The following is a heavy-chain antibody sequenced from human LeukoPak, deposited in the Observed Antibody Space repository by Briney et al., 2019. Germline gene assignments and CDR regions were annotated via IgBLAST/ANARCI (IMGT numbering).Heavy chain of an antibody. CDR3: AREVTMVRGAAPLYFDY. Sequence: SETLSLTCTVSGGSLSSGDYYWRWLRQPPGTGLEWIGHIYYSGSTYYNPSLKSRVTISVDTSKNQFSLKLSSVTAADTAVYYCAREVTMVRGAAPLYFDYWGQGTLVTVSS. J-gene: IGHJ4*02. CDR2: IYYSGST. CDR1: GGSLSSGDYY. D-gene: IGHD3-10*01. V-gene: IGHV4-30-4*01.